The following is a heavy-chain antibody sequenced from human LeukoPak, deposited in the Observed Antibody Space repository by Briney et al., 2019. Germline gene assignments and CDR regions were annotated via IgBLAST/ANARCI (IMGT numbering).Heavy chain of an antibody. J-gene: IGHJ4*02. CDR2: ISWNSGSI. Sequence: GGSLRLSCAASGFTFDDYAMHWVRQAPGKGLEWVSGISWNSGSIGYADSVKGRFTISRDNAKNSLYLQMNSLRAEDTALYYCAEDIGARPYYFDYWGQGTLVTVSS. CDR1: GFTFDDYA. V-gene: IGHV3-9*01. CDR3: AEDIGARPYYFDY.